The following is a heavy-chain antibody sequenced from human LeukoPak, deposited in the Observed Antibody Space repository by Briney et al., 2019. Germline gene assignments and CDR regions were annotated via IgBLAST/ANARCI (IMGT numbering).Heavy chain of an antibody. CDR1: GGSISSSSYY. Sequence: SETLSLTCTVSGGSISSSSYYWGWIRQPPGKGLEWIGSIYYSGSTYYNPSLKSRVTISVDTSKNQFSLKLSSVTAADTAVYDCARHPGGYWGQGTLVTVSS. J-gene: IGHJ4*02. V-gene: IGHV4-39*01. D-gene: IGHD3-10*01. CDR2: IYYSGST. CDR3: ARHPGGY.